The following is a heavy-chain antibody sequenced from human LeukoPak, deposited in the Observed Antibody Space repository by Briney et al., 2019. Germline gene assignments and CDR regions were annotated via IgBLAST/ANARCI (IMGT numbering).Heavy chain of an antibody. CDR2: INPSGGST. CDR3: ARGGYDSTPYYYYYMDV. J-gene: IGHJ6*03. D-gene: IGHD3-3*01. V-gene: IGHV1-46*01. Sequence: ASVKVSCKASGYTFTSYYMHWVRQAPGQGLEWMGIINPSGGSTSYAQKFQGRVTMTRDMSTSTVYMELSSLRFEDTAVYYCARGGYDSTPYYYYYMDVWGKGTTVTVSS. CDR1: GYTFTSYY.